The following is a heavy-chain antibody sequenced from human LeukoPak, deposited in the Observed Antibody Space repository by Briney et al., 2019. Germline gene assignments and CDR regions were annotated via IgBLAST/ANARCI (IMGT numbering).Heavy chain of an antibody. J-gene: IGHJ6*02. CDR3: VGFYSGMDV. CDR1: GFTFSNYW. V-gene: IGHV3-74*01. Sequence: GGSLRLSCAASGFTFSNYWMHWVRQAPGRGLVWVSRVNNEGTGTTYADSMKGRFTISRDNAKNTLYLQMNSLRVEDTAVYYCVGFYSGMDVWGQGTTVTVSS. CDR2: VNNEGTGT.